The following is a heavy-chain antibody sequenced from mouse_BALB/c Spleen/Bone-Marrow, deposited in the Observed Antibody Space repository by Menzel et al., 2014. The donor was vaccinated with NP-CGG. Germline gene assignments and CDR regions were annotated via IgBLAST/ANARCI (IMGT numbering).Heavy chain of an antibody. J-gene: IGHJ2*01. CDR2: IDPYSGGT. CDR1: GYAFTSYN. CDR3: ARNLGYGYFDY. Sequence: VQLQQPGPELVKPGASVKVSCKASGYAFTSYNMYWVKQSHGKSHEWMGYIDPYSGGTSYNQKFKGKATLTVDKSPSTAYMHLNSLTSEDSAVYYCARNLGYGYFDYWGQGTTLTVSS. D-gene: IGHD3-1*01. V-gene: IGHV1S135*01.